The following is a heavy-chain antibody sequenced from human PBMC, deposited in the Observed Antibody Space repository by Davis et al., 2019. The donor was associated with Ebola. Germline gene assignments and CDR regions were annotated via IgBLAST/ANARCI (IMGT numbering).Heavy chain of an antibody. CDR2: FSYSGST. CDR1: GASISSHY. J-gene: IGHJ4*02. Sequence: PSETLSLTCSVSGASISSHYWIWIRQPPGKGLELIGYFSYSGSTNYNPSLKSRVITSLHTSTNQFSLRLNSVTAADTAVYYCARAFMYGTVHFDFWSQGALVTVSS. CDR3: ARAFMYGTVHFDF. D-gene: IGHD4-17*01. V-gene: IGHV4-59*11.